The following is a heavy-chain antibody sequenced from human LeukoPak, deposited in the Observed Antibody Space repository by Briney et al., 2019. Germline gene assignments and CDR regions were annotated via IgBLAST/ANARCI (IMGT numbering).Heavy chain of an antibody. Sequence: GGSLRLSCAASGFTFSDYWINWVGQAPGKGLVWVSRISGDAYHMTYADSVRGRFTISRDNAKNTVFLQMNSLRDEDTAVYYCARAVVVTASDYWGQGTLVTVSS. CDR1: GFTFSDYW. V-gene: IGHV3-74*01. J-gene: IGHJ4*02. CDR2: ISGDAYHM. D-gene: IGHD2-21*02. CDR3: ARAVVVTASDY.